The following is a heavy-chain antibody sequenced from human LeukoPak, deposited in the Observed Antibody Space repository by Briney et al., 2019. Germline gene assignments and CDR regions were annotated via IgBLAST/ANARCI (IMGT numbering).Heavy chain of an antibody. Sequence: KPSETLSLTCTVSGGSISSYYWSWIRQPPGKGLEWIGYIYYSGSTNYNPSLKSRVTISVDTSKNQFSLKLSSVTAADTAVYYCARGLWATINYWGQGTLVTVSS. D-gene: IGHD5-24*01. CDR2: IYYSGST. J-gene: IGHJ4*02. V-gene: IGHV4-59*08. CDR3: ARGLWATINY. CDR1: GGSISSYY.